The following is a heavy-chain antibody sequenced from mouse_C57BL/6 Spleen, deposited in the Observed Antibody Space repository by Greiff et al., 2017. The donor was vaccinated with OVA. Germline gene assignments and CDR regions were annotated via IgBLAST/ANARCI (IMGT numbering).Heavy chain of an antibody. CDR2: ISYDGSN. J-gene: IGHJ1*03. CDR1: GYSITSGYY. CDR3: ARNWDHWYFDV. V-gene: IGHV3-6*01. Sequence: EVKLMESGPGLVKPSQSLSLTCSVTGYSITSGYYWNWIRQFPGNKLEWMGYISYDGSNNYNPSLKNRISITRDTSKNQFFLKLNSVTTEDTATYYCARNWDHWYFDVWGTGTTVTVSS. D-gene: IGHD4-1*01.